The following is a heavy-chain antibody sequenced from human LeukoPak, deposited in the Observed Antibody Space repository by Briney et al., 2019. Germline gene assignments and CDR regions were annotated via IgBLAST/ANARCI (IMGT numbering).Heavy chain of an antibody. CDR3: ARDTIVSGYSTYHFDY. Sequence: KFQGRVTITRDTSATTAYMELSSLRSEDTAVYYCARDTIVSGYSTYHFDYWGQGTLVTVSS. J-gene: IGHJ4*02. V-gene: IGHV1-3*01. D-gene: IGHD3-22*01.